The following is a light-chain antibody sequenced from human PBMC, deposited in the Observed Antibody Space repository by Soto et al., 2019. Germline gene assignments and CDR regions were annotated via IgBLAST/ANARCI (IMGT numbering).Light chain of an antibody. CDR1: SSDVGGYSY. Sequence: QSALTQPSSVSGSPGQLITISCTGTSSDVGGYSYVSWYQQLPGKAPKLMIYDVSDRPSGVSNRFSGSKSGNTASLTISGLQAEDEADYYCSSYTSSSLYVFGTGTKVTVL. CDR3: SSYTSSSLYV. J-gene: IGLJ1*01. V-gene: IGLV2-14*01. CDR2: DVS.